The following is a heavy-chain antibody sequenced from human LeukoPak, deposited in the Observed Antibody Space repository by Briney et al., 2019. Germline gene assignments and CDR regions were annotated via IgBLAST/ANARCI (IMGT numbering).Heavy chain of an antibody. D-gene: IGHD5/OR15-5a*01. V-gene: IGHV4-39*02. Sequence: SETLSLTCTVSGGSLSSSRYYWGWLRQPPGKGLEWLGSIYYSGSTYYNPSLKSRVTISVDTSKNQFSLKLSSVTAADTAVYYCAREKSVYASDAFDSWGQGTMVTVSS. CDR2: IYYSGST. CDR3: AREKSVYASDAFDS. CDR1: GGSLSSSRYY. J-gene: IGHJ3*02.